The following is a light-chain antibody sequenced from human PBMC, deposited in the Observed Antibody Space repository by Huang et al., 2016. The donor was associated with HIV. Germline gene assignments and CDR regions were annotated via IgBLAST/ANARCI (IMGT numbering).Light chain of an antibody. Sequence: DVVMTQSPLSLPVNPGEPASISCRSSQSLLHSNGDNCLNWYMQKPGQSPQLLIYLTSNRASGVPDRFNGSGSDTDFTLKINRVEAADVGVYYCMQTLKTPPYTFGQGTKLEIK. J-gene: IGKJ2*01. CDR2: LTS. V-gene: IGKV2-28*01. CDR1: QSLLHSNGDNC. CDR3: MQTLKTPPYT.